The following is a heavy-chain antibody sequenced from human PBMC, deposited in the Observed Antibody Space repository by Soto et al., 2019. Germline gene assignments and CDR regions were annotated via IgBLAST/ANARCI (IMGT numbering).Heavy chain of an antibody. V-gene: IGHV1-46*01. CDR1: GYTFTSYY. CDR2: INPSGGST. J-gene: IGHJ4*02. CDR3: ARPPYPLSINGVRYPLDY. D-gene: IGHD2-8*01. Sequence: ASVKVSCKASGYTFTSYYMHWVRQAPGQGLEWMGIINPSGGSTNYAQKLQGRVAMTRDTSTSTVYMELNSLRSEDTAVYYCARPPYPLSINGVRYPLDYSGPATLGTLSS.